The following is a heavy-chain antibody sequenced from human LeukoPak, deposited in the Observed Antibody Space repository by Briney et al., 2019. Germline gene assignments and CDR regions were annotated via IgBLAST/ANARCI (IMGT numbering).Heavy chain of an antibody. CDR2: IWYDGSDK. V-gene: IGHV3-33*01. CDR3: ARWATTFDY. J-gene: IGHJ4*02. CDR1: GFSYSSHG. Sequence: GGSLRLSCAASGFSYSSHGMHWVRQAPGKGLEWVAVIWYDGSDKYYADSVKGRFTISRDSSKNTLYLQMNSLSAEDTAVYYCARWATTFDYWGQGTLVTVSS. D-gene: IGHD5-12*01.